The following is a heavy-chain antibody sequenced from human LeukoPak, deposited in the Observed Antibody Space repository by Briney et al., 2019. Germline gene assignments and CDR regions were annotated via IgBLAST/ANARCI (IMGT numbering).Heavy chain of an antibody. J-gene: IGHJ3*02. Sequence: GRSLRLSCAASEITFEDYAMHWVRQAPGKGLEWVSGISWNSGSIAYADSVKGRFTISRDNAKNSLYLQMNSLRPEDTALYYCAKNSVGWPRSSSAFDIWGQGTRVTVSS. CDR3: AKNSVGWPRSSSAFDI. CDR1: EITFEDYA. V-gene: IGHV3-9*01. CDR2: ISWNSGSI. D-gene: IGHD5-12*01.